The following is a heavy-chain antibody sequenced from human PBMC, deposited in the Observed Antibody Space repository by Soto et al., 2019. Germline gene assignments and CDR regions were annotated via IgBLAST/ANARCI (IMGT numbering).Heavy chain of an antibody. J-gene: IGHJ4*02. CDR2: IYYSGST. V-gene: IGHV4-31*03. Sequence: PSETLSLTCTVSGGSISSGGYYWSWIRQHPGKGLEWTGYIYYSGSTYYNPSLKSRVTISVDTSKNQFSLKLSSVTAADTAVYYCAIRRRGYYDYFDYWGQGTLVTVSS. CDR1: GGSISSGGYY. CDR3: AIRRRGYYDYFDY. D-gene: IGHD5-18*01.